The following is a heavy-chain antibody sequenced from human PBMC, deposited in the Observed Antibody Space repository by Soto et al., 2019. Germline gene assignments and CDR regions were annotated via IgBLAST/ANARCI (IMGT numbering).Heavy chain of an antibody. CDR1: GGTFSSYA. V-gene: IGHV1-69*12. D-gene: IGHD6-13*01. J-gene: IGHJ4*02. Sequence: QVQLVQSGAEVKKPGSSVKVSCKASGGTFSSYAISWVRQAPGQGLEWMGGIIPIFGTANYAQKFQGRVTITADESTSTAYMELSSLRSEDTAVYYCARERGLGIAAAAVPYYFDYWGQGTLVTVSS. CDR2: IIPIFGTA. CDR3: ARERGLGIAAAAVPYYFDY.